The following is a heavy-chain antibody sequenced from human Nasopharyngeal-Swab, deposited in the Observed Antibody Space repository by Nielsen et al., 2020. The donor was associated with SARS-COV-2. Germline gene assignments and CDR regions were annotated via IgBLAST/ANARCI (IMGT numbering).Heavy chain of an antibody. D-gene: IGHD6-13*01. CDR1: GYTFTSYA. Sequence: ASVKVSCKASGYTFTSYAMNWVRQAPGQGLEWMGWINTNTGNPTYAQGFTGRFVFSLDTSVSTAYLQISSLKAEDTAVYYCARVGYSSSPGLGDYYYYMDVWGKGTTVTVSS. V-gene: IGHV7-4-1*02. CDR2: INTNTGNP. CDR3: ARVGYSSSPGLGDYYYYMDV. J-gene: IGHJ6*03.